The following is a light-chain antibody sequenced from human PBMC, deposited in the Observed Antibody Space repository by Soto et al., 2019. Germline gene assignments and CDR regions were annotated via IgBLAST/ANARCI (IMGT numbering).Light chain of an antibody. J-gene: IGKJ1*01. CDR1: QRISIW. CDR3: QHYNDYSWT. Sequence: DIHMTQSPSTLSASVGDRVTITCRASQRISIWLAWYQQKPGRAPNLLIYGTSSLESGVPSRFSGSGSGTEFTITISSLQPDDFATYYCQHYNDYSWTFGQGTKVEIK. V-gene: IGKV1-5*03. CDR2: GTS.